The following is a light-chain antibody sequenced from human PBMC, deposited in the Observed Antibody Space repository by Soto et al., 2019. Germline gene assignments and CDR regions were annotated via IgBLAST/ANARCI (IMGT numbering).Light chain of an antibody. CDR3: QQYGSSPLT. CDR2: GAS. V-gene: IGKV3-20*01. Sequence: EIVLTHSPGTLSLSPGERATLSCSASQSVSSSYLAWYQQKPGQAPRLLIYGASSRATGIPDRFSGSGSGTDFTLTISRLEPEDFAVYYCQQYGSSPLTFGGGTKV. CDR1: QSVSSSY. J-gene: IGKJ4*01.